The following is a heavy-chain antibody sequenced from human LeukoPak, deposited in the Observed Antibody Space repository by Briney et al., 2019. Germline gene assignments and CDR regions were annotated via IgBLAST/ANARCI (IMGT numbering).Heavy chain of an antibody. D-gene: IGHD2-15*01. CDR3: ARDGGYCSGGSCYPPV. V-gene: IGHV3-48*03. Sequence: SYSRSRASTIDYADSVKGRFTISRDNAKNSLYVQMNSLRAEDTAVYYSARDGGYCSGGSCYPPVWGQGTLVTVSS. CDR2: SRSRASTI. J-gene: IGHJ4*02.